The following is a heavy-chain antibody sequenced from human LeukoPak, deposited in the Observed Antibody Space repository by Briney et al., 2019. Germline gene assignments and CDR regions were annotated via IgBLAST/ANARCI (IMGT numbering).Heavy chain of an antibody. CDR1: GGSISSYY. D-gene: IGHD6-13*01. CDR2: IYYSGST. CDR3: ARSYSSSWQPTSIDY. V-gene: IGHV4-59*01. Sequence: SETLSLTCTVAGGSISSYYWSWIRQPPGKGLEWIGYIYYSGSTNYNPSLKSRVTISVDTSKNQFSLKLSSVTAADTAVYYCARSYSSSWQPTSIDYWGQGTLVTVSS. J-gene: IGHJ4*02.